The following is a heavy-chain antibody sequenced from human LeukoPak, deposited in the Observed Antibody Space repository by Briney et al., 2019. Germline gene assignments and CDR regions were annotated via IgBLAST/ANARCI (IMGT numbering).Heavy chain of an antibody. CDR3: ARGMGYSYGHPQGAFDI. J-gene: IGHJ3*02. V-gene: IGHV1-18*01. CDR2: MSAYNGKT. Sequence: GASVKVSCKASGYSFTSYGFNCVRQASGQGLEWMGWMSAYNGKTNYAHSLQGRVTVTADTSTSTAYMELRSLRSEDTAVYYCARGMGYSYGHPQGAFDIWGQGTMVTVSS. D-gene: IGHD5-18*01. CDR1: GYSFTSYG.